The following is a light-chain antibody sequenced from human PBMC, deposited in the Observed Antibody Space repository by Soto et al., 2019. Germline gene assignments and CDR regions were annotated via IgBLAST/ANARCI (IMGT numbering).Light chain of an antibody. CDR2: GSF. V-gene: IGKV3-15*01. Sequence: EIVMTQSPATLSVFPGERATLSCRASQSVSSNLAWYQQKPGQAPRLLIYGSFTRATGIPARFSGSGSGTEFTLIISSLQSEDFAVYYGQQYNNWPSRTVGQGNKLEIK. CDR1: QSVSSN. J-gene: IGKJ2*01. CDR3: QQYNNWPSRT.